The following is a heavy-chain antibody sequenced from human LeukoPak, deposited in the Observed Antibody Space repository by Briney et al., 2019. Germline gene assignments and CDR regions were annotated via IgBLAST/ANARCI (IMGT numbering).Heavy chain of an antibody. J-gene: IGHJ4*02. D-gene: IGHD6-19*01. CDR2: MNPNSGNT. CDR3: ARSAGYSSGWYDY. V-gene: IGHV1-8*03. CDR1: GYTFTSYD. Sequence: ASVKVSCKASGYTFTSYDINWVRPATGQGREWVGWMNPNSGNTGYAQKFQGRVTITRNTSISTAYMELSSLRSEDTAVYYCARSAGYSSGWYDYWGQGTLVTVSS.